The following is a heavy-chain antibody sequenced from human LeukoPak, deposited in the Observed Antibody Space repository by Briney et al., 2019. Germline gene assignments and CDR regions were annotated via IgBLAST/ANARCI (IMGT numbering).Heavy chain of an antibody. J-gene: IGHJ5*02. D-gene: IGHD1-1*01. CDR1: GGSISSYY. Sequence: NPSETLSLTCTVSGGSISSYYWSWIRQPPGKGLEWIGYIYYSGSTNYNPSLKSRVTISVDTSKNQFSLKLSSVTAADTAVYYCAGHRTIDVGGPAYNWFDPWGQGTLVTVSS. V-gene: IGHV4-59*08. CDR3: AGHRTIDVGGPAYNWFDP. CDR2: IYYSGST.